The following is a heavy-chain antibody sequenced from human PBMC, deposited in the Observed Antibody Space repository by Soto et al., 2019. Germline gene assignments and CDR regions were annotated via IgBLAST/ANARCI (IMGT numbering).Heavy chain of an antibody. Sequence: QVQLVESGGGVVQPGRSLRLSCAASGFTFGSYGMHWVRQAPGKGLEWVAVIWYDGSNKYYADSVKGRFTISRDNSKNTLYLQMNSLRAEDTAVYYCARDGYYYDSSGYYALANWFDPWGQGTLVTVSS. V-gene: IGHV3-33*01. J-gene: IGHJ5*02. CDR3: ARDGYYYDSSGYYALANWFDP. D-gene: IGHD3-22*01. CDR1: GFTFGSYG. CDR2: IWYDGSNK.